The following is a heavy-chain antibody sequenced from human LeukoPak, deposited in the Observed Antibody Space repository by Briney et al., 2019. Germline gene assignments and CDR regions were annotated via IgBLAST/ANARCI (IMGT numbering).Heavy chain of an antibody. Sequence: SQTLSLTCTVYGGSFSGFHWSWIRLHPGKGRKWIGEINHSGNTNYNPSLKSRVTISIDPSKNQFSLKLSSVTAADTAVYYCARGKVTRDWYFDLWGRGTLVTVSS. J-gene: IGHJ2*01. D-gene: IGHD4-17*01. CDR3: ARGKVTRDWYFDL. V-gene: IGHV4-34*01. CDR2: INHSGNT. CDR1: GGSFSGFH.